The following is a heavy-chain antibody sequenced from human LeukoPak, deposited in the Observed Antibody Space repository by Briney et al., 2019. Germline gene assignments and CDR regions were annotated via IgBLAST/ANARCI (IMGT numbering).Heavy chain of an antibody. CDR3: ARDQEGFDY. V-gene: IGHV1-2*04. Sequence: ASVTVSCKASGYTFTGYYMHWVRQAPGQGLEWMGWINPNSGGTNYAQKLQGWVTMTRDTSTSTVHMELSGLRSEDTAVYYCARDQEGFDYWGQGTLVTVSS. CDR1: GYTFTGYY. CDR2: INPNSGGT. J-gene: IGHJ4*02.